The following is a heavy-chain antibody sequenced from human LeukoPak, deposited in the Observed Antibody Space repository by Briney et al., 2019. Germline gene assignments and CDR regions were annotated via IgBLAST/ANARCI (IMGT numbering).Heavy chain of an antibody. CDR3: ASPPDYYDSSEDHY. CDR2: IYSGGST. Sequence: GGSLRLSCTASGFTVSSNYMSWVRQAPGKGLEWVSVIYSGGSTYYADSVKGRFTISRDNSKNTLYLQMNSLRAEDTAVYYCASPPDYYDSSEDHYWGQGTLVTVSS. D-gene: IGHD3-22*01. CDR1: GFTVSSNY. J-gene: IGHJ4*02. V-gene: IGHV3-66*01.